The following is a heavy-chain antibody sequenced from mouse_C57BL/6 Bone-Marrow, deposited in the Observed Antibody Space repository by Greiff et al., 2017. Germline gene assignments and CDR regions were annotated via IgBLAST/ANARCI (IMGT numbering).Heavy chain of an antibody. D-gene: IGHD2-2*01. CDR3: ARGWLPFAY. Sequence: QVHVKQPGAELVKPGASVKMSCKASGYTFTSYWITWVKQRPGQGLEWIGDIYPGSGSTNYNEKFKSKATLTVDTSSSTAYMQLSSLTSEDSAVYYCARGWLPFAYWGQGTLVTVSA. CDR1: GYTFTSYW. CDR2: IYPGSGST. J-gene: IGHJ3*01. V-gene: IGHV1-55*01.